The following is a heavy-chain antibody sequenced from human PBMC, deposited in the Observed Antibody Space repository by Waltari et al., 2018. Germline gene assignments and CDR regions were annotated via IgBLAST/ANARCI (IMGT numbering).Heavy chain of an antibody. J-gene: IGHJ4*02. D-gene: IGHD2-8*01. Sequence: DVQLVETGGGLIQPGGSLRLSCAASGFTVSSNYMSWVRQAPGKGLEWVSVILSGGSTYYADSVKGRLTISRDNSKNTLYLQMNSLRSEDTAVYYCASFEWPQPFDYWGQGTLVTVSS. V-gene: IGHV3-53*05. CDR2: ILSGGST. CDR3: ASFEWPQPFDY. CDR1: GFTVSSNY.